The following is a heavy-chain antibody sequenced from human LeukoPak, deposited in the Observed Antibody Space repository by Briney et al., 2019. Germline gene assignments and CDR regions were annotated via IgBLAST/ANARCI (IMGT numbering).Heavy chain of an antibody. D-gene: IGHD1-26*01. J-gene: IGHJ4*02. CDR3: ARDWGGSYEVDY. Sequence: GASVKVSCKASGYTFTGYYMHWVRQAPGQGLEWMGRINPNSGGTNYAQKFQGRVTMTRDTSISTAYMELSRPRSDDTAVYYCARDWGGSYEVDYWGQGTLVTVSS. CDR2: INPNSGGT. V-gene: IGHV1-2*06. CDR1: GYTFTGYY.